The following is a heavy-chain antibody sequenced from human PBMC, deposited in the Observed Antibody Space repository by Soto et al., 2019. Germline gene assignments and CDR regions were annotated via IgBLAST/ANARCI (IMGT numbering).Heavy chain of an antibody. Sequence: ASVKVSCKASGGSFISYIFTWVRQAPGQGLEWMGWISAYNGNTNYAQKLQGRVTMTTDTSTSTAYMELRSLRSDDTAVYYCARVNKVTKYDYWGQGTLVTVSS. CDR2: ISAYNGNT. V-gene: IGHV1-18*01. CDR3: ARVNKVTKYDY. D-gene: IGHD4-17*01. CDR1: GGSFISYI. J-gene: IGHJ4*02.